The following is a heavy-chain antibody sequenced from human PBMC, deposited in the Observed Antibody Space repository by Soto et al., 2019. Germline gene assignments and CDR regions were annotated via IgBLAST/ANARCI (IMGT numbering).Heavy chain of an antibody. V-gene: IGHV1-69*04. CDR1: GGTFSSYT. CDR2: IIPILGIA. CDR3: ARDPDDYGESYFDY. Sequence: GASVKVSCKASGGTFSSYTISWVRQAPGQGLEWMGRIIPILGIANYAQKFQGRVTITADKSTSTAYMELSSLRSEDTAVYYCARDPDDYGESYFDYWGQGTLVTVSS. J-gene: IGHJ4*02. D-gene: IGHD4-17*01.